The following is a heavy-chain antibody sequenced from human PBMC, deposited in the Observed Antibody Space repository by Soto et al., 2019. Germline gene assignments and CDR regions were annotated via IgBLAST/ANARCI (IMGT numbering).Heavy chain of an antibody. CDR1: GGTFSSYT. V-gene: IGHV1-69*04. D-gene: IGHD5-12*01. J-gene: IGHJ6*02. CDR2: IIPILGIA. CDR3: AREGVAPYYYYGMDV. Sequence: SVKVSCKASGGTFSSYTISWVRQAPGQGLEWMGRIIPILGIANYAQKFQGRVTITADKSTSTAYMELSSLRSEDTAVYYCAREGVAPYYYYGMDVWGQGTLVTVSS.